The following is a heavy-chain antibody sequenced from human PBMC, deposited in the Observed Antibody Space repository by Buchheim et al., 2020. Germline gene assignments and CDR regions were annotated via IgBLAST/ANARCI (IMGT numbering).Heavy chain of an antibody. D-gene: IGHD3-10*01. CDR1: AYRFTSYW. CDR2: IHPSDSDT. V-gene: IGHV5-51*03. J-gene: IGHJ4*02. CDR3: ATFIDETGSWG. Sequence: EVHLVQSGPEVKKPGESLKISCKGSAYRFTSYWLGWVRQMPGKGLEWMGIIHPSDSDTRYSPSFQGQVTFSADKSLNTAFLQWSSLKASDTAMYYCATFIDETGSWGWGQGTL.